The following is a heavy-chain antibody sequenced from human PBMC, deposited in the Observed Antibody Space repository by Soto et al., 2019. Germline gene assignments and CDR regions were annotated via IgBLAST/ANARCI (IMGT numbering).Heavy chain of an antibody. J-gene: IGHJ3*02. Sequence: EVQLVESGGGLVKPGGSLRLSCAASGFIFSSYSMNWVRQAPGNGLEWVSSISSSSSYIYYADSVKGRFTISRDNAKNSLYLQMNSLRAEDTAVYYCAREGEAARPGDAFDIWGQGTMVTVSS. D-gene: IGHD6-6*01. V-gene: IGHV3-21*01. CDR2: ISSSSSYI. CDR1: GFIFSSYS. CDR3: AREGEAARPGDAFDI.